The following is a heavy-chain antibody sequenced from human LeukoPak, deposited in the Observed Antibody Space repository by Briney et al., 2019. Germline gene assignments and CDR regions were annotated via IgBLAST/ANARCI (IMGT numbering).Heavy chain of an antibody. J-gene: IGHJ6*03. V-gene: IGHV1-69*06. CDR2: IIPIFGTA. D-gene: IGHD2-21*01. CDR3: ATGVYCATTTCPGYGNYYYFMDV. Sequence: SVKVSCKASGGTFSSYAISWVRQAPGQGLEWMGRIIPIFGTANYAQKFQGRVTITADKSTSTAYMDLSSLGADDTAVYYCATGVYCATTTCPGYGNYYYFMDVWGEGTTVTV. CDR1: GGTFSSYA.